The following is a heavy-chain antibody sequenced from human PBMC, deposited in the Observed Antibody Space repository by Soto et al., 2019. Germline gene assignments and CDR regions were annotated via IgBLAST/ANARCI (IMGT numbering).Heavy chain of an antibody. D-gene: IGHD2-2*01. J-gene: IGHJ5*02. V-gene: IGHV3-23*01. CDR1: GFTFSSYA. CDR3: AKYIVVVPAATRPRWFDP. Sequence: GGSLRLSCAASGFTFSSYAMSWVRQAPGKGLEWVSAISGSGGSTYYADSVKGRFTISRDNSKNTLYLQMNSLRAEDTAVYYCAKYIVVVPAATRPRWFDPWGQGTLVTVSS. CDR2: ISGSGGST.